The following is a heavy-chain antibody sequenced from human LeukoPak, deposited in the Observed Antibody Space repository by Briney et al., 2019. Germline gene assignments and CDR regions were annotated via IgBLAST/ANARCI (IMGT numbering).Heavy chain of an antibody. Sequence: SETLSLTCTVSGGSISSSSYYWGWIRQPPGKGLEWIGSIYYSGSTYYNPSLKSRVTISVDTSKNQFSLKLSSVTAADTAVYYCARGADTAMVTWYFDLWGRGTLVTVSS. J-gene: IGHJ2*01. V-gene: IGHV4-39*07. CDR2: IYYSGST. CDR3: ARGADTAMVTWYFDL. CDR1: GGSISSSSYY. D-gene: IGHD5-18*01.